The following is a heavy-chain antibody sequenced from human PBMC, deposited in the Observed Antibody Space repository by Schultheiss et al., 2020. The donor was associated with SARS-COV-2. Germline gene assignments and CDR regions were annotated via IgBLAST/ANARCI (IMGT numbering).Heavy chain of an antibody. D-gene: IGHD6-19*01. CDR3: AKLSIAVAGTSY. V-gene: IGHV3-33*06. CDR2: LWYDGTNK. Sequence: GGSLRLSCAASGFTFSSHSMHWVRQASGKGLEWVAVLWYDGTNKNYGDSVKGRFTISRDNSKNTLYLQMNSLRAEDTAVYYCAKLSIAVAGTSYWGQGTLVTVSS. CDR1: GFTFSSHS. J-gene: IGHJ4*02.